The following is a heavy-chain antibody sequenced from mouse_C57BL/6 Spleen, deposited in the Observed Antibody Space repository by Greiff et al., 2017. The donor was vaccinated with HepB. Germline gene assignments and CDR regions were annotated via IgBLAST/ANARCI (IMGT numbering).Heavy chain of an antibody. CDR2: IRNKANGYTT. V-gene: IGHV7-3*01. CDR1: GFTFTDYY. J-gene: IGHJ3*01. Sequence: VQLKESGGGLVQPGGSLSLSCAASGFTFTDYYMSWVRQPPGKALEWLGFIRNKANGYTTEYSASVKGRFTISRDNSQSILYLQMNALRAEDSATYYCARYKEKAWFAYWGQGTLVTVSA. CDR3: ARYKEKAWFAY.